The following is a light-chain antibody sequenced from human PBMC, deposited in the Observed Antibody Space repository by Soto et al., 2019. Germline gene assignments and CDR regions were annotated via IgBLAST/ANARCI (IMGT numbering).Light chain of an antibody. CDR3: CSYAGNYTFV. CDR1: SSDVGGYNY. V-gene: IGLV2-11*01. J-gene: IGLJ2*01. Sequence: QSALTQPRSVSGSPGQSVTFSCTGTSSDVGGYNYVSWYQQHPGKAPKLMIYAVSKRPSGVPDRFSGSKSGNTASLTISGLQAEDEADYYCCSYAGNYTFVFGGGTKLTVL. CDR2: AVS.